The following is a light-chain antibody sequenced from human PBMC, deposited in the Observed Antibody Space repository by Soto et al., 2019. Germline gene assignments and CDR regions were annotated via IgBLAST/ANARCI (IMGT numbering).Light chain of an antibody. CDR1: QSVSSN. CDR3: QQRSNWPPWT. J-gene: IGKJ1*01. CDR2: DAS. Sequence: EVVLTQSPATVSLSPGERATLSCRASQSVSSNLAWYQQKPAQAPRRLIYDASNRATGIPARFSGSGSGTDFTLTISSLEPEDFAVYYCQQRSNWPPWTFGQGTKVDIK. V-gene: IGKV3-11*01.